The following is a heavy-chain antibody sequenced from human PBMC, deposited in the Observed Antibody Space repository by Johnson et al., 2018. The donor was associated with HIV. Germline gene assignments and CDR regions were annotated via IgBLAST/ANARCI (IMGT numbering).Heavy chain of an antibody. CDR2: VYSGGST. CDR1: GFTVSRNY. Sequence: EVQLVESGGGLIQPGGSLRLSCAASGFTVSRNYMSWVRQAPGKGLEWVSVVYSGGSTYYADSVKGRFTISRDNSKNTLYLQMDSLRAEDTAIYYCARDDGVSTMNWYFDLWGRGTLVTVS. J-gene: IGHJ2*01. V-gene: IGHV3-53*01. D-gene: IGHD1/OR15-1a*01. CDR3: ARDDGVSTMNWYFDL.